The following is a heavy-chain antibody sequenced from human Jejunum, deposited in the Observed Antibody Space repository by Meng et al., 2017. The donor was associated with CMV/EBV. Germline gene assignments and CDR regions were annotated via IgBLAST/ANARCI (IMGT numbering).Heavy chain of an antibody. Sequence: FTFSSYWVSWVRQAPGKGLEWVANIRRDGGEKYYVDSVKGRFTISRDNAENSLFLQMNSLRAEDTAVYYCARLGDNFWSGPDAFDIWGQGTMVTVSS. CDR3: ARLGDNFWSGPDAFDI. CDR2: IRRDGGEK. D-gene: IGHD3-3*01. V-gene: IGHV3-7*01. CDR1: FTFSSYW. J-gene: IGHJ3*02.